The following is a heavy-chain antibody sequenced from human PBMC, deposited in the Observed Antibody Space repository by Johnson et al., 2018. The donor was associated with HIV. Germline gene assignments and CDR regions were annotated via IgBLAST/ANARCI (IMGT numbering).Heavy chain of an antibody. D-gene: IGHD4-23*01. V-gene: IGHV3-74*02. CDR2: INSDGSST. CDR3: VRGHGGPDPYDVSDI. CDR1: GFTFSSYW. J-gene: IGHJ3*02. Sequence: EQLVESGGGLVQPGGSLRLSCAASGFTFSSYWMHWVRQAPGKGLVWVSRINSDGSSTSYADSVKGRFTISRDNAKNTLYLQMNSLRTEDTAVYYCVRGHGGPDPYDVSDIWGQGTMVTVSS.